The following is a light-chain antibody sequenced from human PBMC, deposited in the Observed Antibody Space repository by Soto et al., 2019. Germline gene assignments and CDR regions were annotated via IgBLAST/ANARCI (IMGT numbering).Light chain of an antibody. CDR2: DVI. V-gene: IGLV2-14*03. CDR1: TTF. CDR3: NAFTTNDTFV. Sequence: QSVLTQPASVSGSPGQSITLSCTGATTFVSWYQQHPGKAPKLIIYDVINRPSGISKRFSGSKSGNTASLTISGLQAEDESVYYCNAFTTNDTFVFGTGTKVTVL. J-gene: IGLJ1*01.